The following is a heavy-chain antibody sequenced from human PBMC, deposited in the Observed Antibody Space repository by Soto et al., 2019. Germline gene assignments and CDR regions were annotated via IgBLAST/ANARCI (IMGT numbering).Heavy chain of an antibody. V-gene: IGHV3-33*01. CDR1: QFTFSDYG. J-gene: IGHJ4*02. CDR2: IWYDGSKK. CDR3: VRDTYDTSADS. D-gene: IGHD3-22*01. Sequence: QVQLVESGGGVVQPGRSLRLSCVVSQFTFSDYGMHWIRQAPDQGLEWLGTIWYDGSKKIYGDSVRGRFTIFRDNSKNTLYLQMNSLRVEDTAVYYCVRDTYDTSADSWGRGSLVIVSP.